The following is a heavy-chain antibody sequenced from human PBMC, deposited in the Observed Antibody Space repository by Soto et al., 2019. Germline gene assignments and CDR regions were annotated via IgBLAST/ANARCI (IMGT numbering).Heavy chain of an antibody. CDR2: ISYDGSNK. D-gene: IGHD3-3*01. CDR1: GFTFSSYG. V-gene: IGHV3-30*18. CDR3: AKDPSYDDFWSGPLPPGMDV. J-gene: IGHJ6*02. Sequence: GGSLRLSCAASGFTFSSYGMHWVRQAPGKGLEWVAVISYDGSNKYYADSVKGRFAISRDNSKNTLYLQMNSLRAEDTAVYHCAKDPSYDDFWSGPLPPGMDVWGQGTTVTVSS.